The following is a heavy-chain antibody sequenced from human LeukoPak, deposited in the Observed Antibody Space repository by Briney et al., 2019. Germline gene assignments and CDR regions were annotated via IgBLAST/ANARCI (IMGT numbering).Heavy chain of an antibody. D-gene: IGHD5/OR15-5a*01. V-gene: IGHV4-61*02. J-gene: IGHJ4*02. Sequence: SQTLSLTCTVSGGSTSSSTHYWSWIRQPAGKGLEWIGRIYASGSTNYNPSLKSRATISVDTSKNQFSLKLSSVIAADTAVYYCARGVSTINFDFWGQGTLVTVSS. CDR1: GGSTSSSTHY. CDR2: IYASGST. CDR3: ARGVSTINFDF.